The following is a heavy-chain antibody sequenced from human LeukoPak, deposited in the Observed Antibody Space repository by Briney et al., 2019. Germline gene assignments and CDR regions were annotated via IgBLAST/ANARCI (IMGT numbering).Heavy chain of an antibody. Sequence: ASVKVSCKASGYTFTSYGISWVRQAPGQGLEWMGWISAYNGNTNYAQKLQGRVTMTTDTSTSTAYMELRSLRSDDTAVYYCARSRADPYYDFWSGYYVFDYWGQGTLVTVSS. D-gene: IGHD3-3*01. V-gene: IGHV1-18*01. CDR1: GYTFTSYG. CDR3: ARSRADPYYDFWSGYYVFDY. J-gene: IGHJ4*02. CDR2: ISAYNGNT.